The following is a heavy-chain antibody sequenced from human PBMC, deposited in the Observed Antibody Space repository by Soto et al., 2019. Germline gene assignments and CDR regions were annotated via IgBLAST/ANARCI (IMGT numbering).Heavy chain of an antibody. Sequence: GGSLRLSCAASGFTFSSYAMSWVRQAPGKGLEWVSAISGSGGSTYYADSVKGRFTISRDNSKNTLYLQMNSLRAEDTAVYYCAKDRSDYDFWSGYSNWFDPWGQGTLVTVSS. V-gene: IGHV3-23*01. CDR2: ISGSGGST. CDR1: GFTFSSYA. J-gene: IGHJ5*02. D-gene: IGHD3-3*01. CDR3: AKDRSDYDFWSGYSNWFDP.